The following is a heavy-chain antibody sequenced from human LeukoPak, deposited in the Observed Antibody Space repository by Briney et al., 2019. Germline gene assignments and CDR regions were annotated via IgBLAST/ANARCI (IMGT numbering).Heavy chain of an antibody. V-gene: IGHV3-30*03. D-gene: IGHD1-26*01. Sequence: GGSLRLSCAASGFIFNNYGMHWVRQAPGKGLECVALISYDGSETYYVDSVGGRFTISRDNSKDTVDLHMSSLRAGDTAVYYCARSREWELLSSFDSWGQGTLVTVSS. CDR2: ISYDGSET. J-gene: IGHJ4*02. CDR3: ARSREWELLSSFDS. CDR1: GFIFNNYG.